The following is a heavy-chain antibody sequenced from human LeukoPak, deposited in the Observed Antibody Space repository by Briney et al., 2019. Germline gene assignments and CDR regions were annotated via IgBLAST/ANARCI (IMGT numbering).Heavy chain of an antibody. V-gene: IGHV4-39*07. CDR2: INHSGST. J-gene: IGHJ4*02. Sequence: SETLSLTCTVSGGSISSGSYYWSWIRQPPGKGLEWIGEINHSGSTNYNPSLKSRVTISVDTSKNQFSLKLSSVTAADTAVYYCARGRGLPSSWGQGTLVTVSS. D-gene: IGHD3-10*01. CDR3: ARGRGLPSS. CDR1: GGSISSGSYY.